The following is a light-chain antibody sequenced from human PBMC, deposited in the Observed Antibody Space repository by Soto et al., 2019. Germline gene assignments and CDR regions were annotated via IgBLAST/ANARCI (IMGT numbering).Light chain of an antibody. V-gene: IGKV4-1*01. CDR2: WAS. Sequence: DIVMTQSPDSLAVSLGERATINCKSSQSVLDRSNNKNQLAWYQQKPGQPPKLLIYWASTRESGVPDRFSGSGSGTDFTLTISSLQAEDVAVYYCQQYYNTPQTFGQGTKVEIK. CDR1: QSVLDRSNNKNQ. CDR3: QQYYNTPQT. J-gene: IGKJ1*01.